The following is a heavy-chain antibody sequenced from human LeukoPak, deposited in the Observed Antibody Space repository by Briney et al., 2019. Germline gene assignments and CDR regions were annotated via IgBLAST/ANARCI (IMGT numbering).Heavy chain of an antibody. J-gene: IGHJ6*02. D-gene: IGHD6-6*01. V-gene: IGHV1-69*04. Sequence: SVKVSCKASGGTFSSYAIRWVRQAPGQGLEWMGRIIPIFGIANYAQKFQGRVTITADKSTSTAYMELSSLRSEDTAVYYCARDSSSIAARPDYYYYGMDVWGQGTTVTVSS. CDR1: GGTFSSYA. CDR3: ARDSSSIAARPDYYYYGMDV. CDR2: IIPIFGIA.